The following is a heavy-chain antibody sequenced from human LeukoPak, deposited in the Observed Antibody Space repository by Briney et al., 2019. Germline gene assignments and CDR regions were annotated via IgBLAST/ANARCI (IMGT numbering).Heavy chain of an antibody. Sequence: PGGSLRLSCAASGFTFSDHYMDWVRQAPGKGLEWVGRSRNKVNSYTTEYAASVKGRFTISRDDSKNSLYLQMNSLKTEDTAVYFCARVRGSGYYYYDYWGQGTLVTVSS. CDR2: SRNKVNSYTT. V-gene: IGHV3-72*01. D-gene: IGHD3-10*01. CDR1: GFTFSDHY. CDR3: ARVRGSGYYYYDY. J-gene: IGHJ4*02.